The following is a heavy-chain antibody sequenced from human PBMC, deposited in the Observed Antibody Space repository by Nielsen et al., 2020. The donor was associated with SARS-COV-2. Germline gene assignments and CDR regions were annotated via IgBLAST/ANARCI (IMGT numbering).Heavy chain of an antibody. J-gene: IGHJ6*02. D-gene: IGHD4-17*01. V-gene: IGHV4-59*12. Sequence: SETLSLTCTVSGGSISSYYWSWIRQPPGKGLEWIGYIYYSGSTNYNPSLKSRVTISVDTSKNQFSLKLSSVTAADTAVYYCARVTVDSYYYYGMDVWGQGTTVTVSS. CDR3: ARVTVDSYYYYGMDV. CDR1: GGSISSYY. CDR2: IYYSGST.